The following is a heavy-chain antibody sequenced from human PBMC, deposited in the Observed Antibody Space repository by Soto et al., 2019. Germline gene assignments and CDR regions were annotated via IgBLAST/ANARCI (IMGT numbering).Heavy chain of an antibody. J-gene: IGHJ4*02. CDR2: IDYSGTNT. CDR3: VSWVSAHFDN. V-gene: IGHV3-23*05. Sequence: WGALVVSCASSVFTRDNGMTWVRQAPGKGLECISTIDYSGTNTHYADSVKCRLTISRDKSRKTIALQMSNVRAEDTALYYCVSWVSAHFDNWGQGTLVTVSS. CDR1: VFTRDNG. D-gene: IGHD2-8*01.